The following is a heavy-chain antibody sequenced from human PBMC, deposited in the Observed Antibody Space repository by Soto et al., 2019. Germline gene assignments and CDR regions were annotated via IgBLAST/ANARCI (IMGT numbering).Heavy chain of an antibody. V-gene: IGHV1-46*01. D-gene: IGHD1-26*01. Sequence: QVQLVQSGAEVKKPGASVKVSCKASGYTFTSYYMHWVRQAPGQGLEWMGIINPSGGSTSYAQKFQGRVTMTRDTSTSTVYMELSSLRSEDTAVYYCARNSGSYVADYYYYGMDVWGQGTTVTVSS. CDR3: ARNSGSYVADYYYYGMDV. CDR2: INPSGGST. CDR1: GYTFTSYY. J-gene: IGHJ6*02.